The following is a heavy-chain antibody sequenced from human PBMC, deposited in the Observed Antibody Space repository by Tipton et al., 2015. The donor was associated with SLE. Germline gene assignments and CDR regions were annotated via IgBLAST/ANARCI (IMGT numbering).Heavy chain of an antibody. Sequence: SLRLSCTVSGFTFSNYAMNWVRQAPGKGLAWVSSISGSGGNTYYADSVKGRFTISRDSSNNALYLQMNSLSAEDTAVYYCAKGEAYYYYNMDVWGKGTTVTVSS. J-gene: IGHJ6*03. CDR1: GFTFSNYA. CDR2: ISGSGGNT. CDR3: AKGEAYYYYNMDV. V-gene: IGHV3-23*01.